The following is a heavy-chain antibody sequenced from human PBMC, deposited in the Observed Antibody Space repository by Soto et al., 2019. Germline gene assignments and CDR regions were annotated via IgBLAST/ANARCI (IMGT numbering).Heavy chain of an antibody. V-gene: IGHV3-30*18. CDR3: AKDNSLWFGELFSMDV. Sequence: GGSLRLSCAASGFTFSSYGMHWVRQAPGKGLEWVAVISYDGSNKYYADSVKGRFTISRDNSKNTLYLQMNSLRAEDTAVYYCAKDNSLWFGELFSMDVWGQGTTVTVSS. J-gene: IGHJ6*02. CDR2: ISYDGSNK. D-gene: IGHD3-10*01. CDR1: GFTFSSYG.